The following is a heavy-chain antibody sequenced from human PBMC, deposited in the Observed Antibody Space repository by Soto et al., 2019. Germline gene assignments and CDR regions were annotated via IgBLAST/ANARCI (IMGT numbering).Heavy chain of an antibody. CDR1: GGSISSSSYY. V-gene: IGHV4-39*01. CDR2: IYNSGST. J-gene: IGHJ6*03. D-gene: IGHD6-6*01. CDR3: ARLAAPRYYYYYYMDV. Sequence: ETLSLSCTVSGGSISSSSYYWGWIRQPPGKGLEWIGSIYNSGSTYYNPSLKSRVTISVDTSKNQFSLKLSSVTAADTAVYYCARLAAPRYYYYYYMDVWGKGTTVTVSS.